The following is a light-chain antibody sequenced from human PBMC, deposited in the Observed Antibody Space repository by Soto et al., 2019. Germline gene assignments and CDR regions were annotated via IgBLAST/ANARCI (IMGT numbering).Light chain of an antibody. V-gene: IGLV6-57*04. CDR3: HSYDTSAHWV. CDR2: QDN. CDR1: GGSIATNY. J-gene: IGLJ3*02. Sequence: LTQPHSVSESPGKTVTISCTRSGGSIATNYVQWYQKRPGSAPTPVIFQDNDRPSGVPDRFSGSIDSSSNSASLTISGLRTEDEAAYYCHSYDTSAHWVFGGGTKLTVL.